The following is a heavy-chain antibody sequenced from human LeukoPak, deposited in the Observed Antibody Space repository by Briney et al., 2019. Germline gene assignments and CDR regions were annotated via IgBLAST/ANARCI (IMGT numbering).Heavy chain of an antibody. V-gene: IGHV4-30-4*02. CDR1: GGSISSGDYY. Sequence: PSETLSLTCTVSGGSISSGDYYWSWIRQPPGKGLEWIGYIYYSGSTYYNPSLKSRVTISLDTSKNQFSLNLKSVTAADTAVYYCARERKVGNTGYYFDQWGQGTLVSVSS. CDR3: ARERKVGNTGYYFDQ. CDR2: IYYSGST. D-gene: IGHD2/OR15-2a*01. J-gene: IGHJ4*02.